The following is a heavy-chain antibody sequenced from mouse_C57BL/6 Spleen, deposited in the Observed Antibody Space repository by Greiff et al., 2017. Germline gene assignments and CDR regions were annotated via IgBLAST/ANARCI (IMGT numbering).Heavy chain of an antibody. Sequence: QVQLQQSGAELMKPGASVKLSCKASGYTFTGYWIEWVKQSPGHGLEWIGEILPGSGSTNYTEKFKGKATFTADTSSNTAYMQLSSMTDESAAVYCGTRHYSSYAMDDWGQGTSVTVSS. CDR3: TRHYSSYAMDD. D-gene: IGHD2-12*01. J-gene: IGHJ4*01. V-gene: IGHV1-9*01. CDR1: GYTFTGYW. CDR2: ILPGSGST.